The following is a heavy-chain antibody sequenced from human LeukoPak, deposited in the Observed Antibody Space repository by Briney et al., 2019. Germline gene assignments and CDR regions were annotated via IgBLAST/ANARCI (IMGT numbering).Heavy chain of an antibody. V-gene: IGHV3-30*01. D-gene: IGHD3-10*01. Sequence: GKSLRLSCAASGFTFSNYAMHWVRQAPGKGLEWVSLISSGGTYEYYADSVKGRFTISRDNSKNTLYLQLNSLRAEDTAVFYCARDSTYYYDSGSSGPHYFDNWGQGTLVTVSS. CDR1: GFTFSNYA. CDR2: ISSGGTYE. J-gene: IGHJ4*02. CDR3: ARDSTYYYDSGSSGPHYFDN.